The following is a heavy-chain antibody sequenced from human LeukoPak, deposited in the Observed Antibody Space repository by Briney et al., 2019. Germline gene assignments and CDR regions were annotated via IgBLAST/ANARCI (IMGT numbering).Heavy chain of an antibody. Sequence: SQTLSLTCAISGDSVSSNSAAWNWIRQSPSRGLEWLGRTYYRSKWYNDYAVSVKSRITINPDTSKNQFSLQLISVTPEDTAVYYCARDPRRVRSSGWYFDYWGQGTLVTVSS. V-gene: IGHV6-1*01. D-gene: IGHD6-19*01. CDR3: ARDPRRVRSSGWYFDY. CDR2: TYYRSKWYN. CDR1: GDSVSSNSAA. J-gene: IGHJ4*02.